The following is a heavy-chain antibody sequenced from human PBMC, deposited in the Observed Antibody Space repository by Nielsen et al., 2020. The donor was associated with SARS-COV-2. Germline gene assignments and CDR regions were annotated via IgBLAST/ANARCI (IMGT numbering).Heavy chain of an antibody. J-gene: IGHJ6*02. CDR3: ARRMGSGSYQAYGLDV. V-gene: IGHV3-11*06. CDR1: GFTFSDYY. CDR2: ISSSGYT. Sequence: GGSLRLSCAASGFTFSDYYMSWIRQAPGKGLEWVSYISSSGYTNYVDSVKGRFTIARDNSKNTLYLQMNSLKTDDSAKYYCARRMGSGSYQAYGLDVWGLGTTVTVSS. D-gene: IGHD3-10*01.